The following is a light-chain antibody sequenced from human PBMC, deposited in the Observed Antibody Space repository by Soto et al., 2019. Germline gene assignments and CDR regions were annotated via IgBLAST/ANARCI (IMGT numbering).Light chain of an antibody. Sequence: DIQMTQSPSTLSASLGDRVTITCRASQSISTWLAWYQQKPGKAPKLLIHAASTLENGVPTRFSGTGSETEFTLTVSSLQPDDSATYYCQQYNDYITFGQGTRLEIK. CDR1: QSISTW. V-gene: IGKV1-5*01. J-gene: IGKJ5*01. CDR3: QQYNDYIT. CDR2: AAS.